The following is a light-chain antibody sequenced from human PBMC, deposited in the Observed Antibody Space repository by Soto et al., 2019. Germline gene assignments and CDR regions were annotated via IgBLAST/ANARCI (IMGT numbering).Light chain of an antibody. CDR1: QSVGSSY. Sequence: EIVLTQSPGTLSLSPGERATLSCRASQSVGSSYLAWYQQRPGQAPRLLIYGTSSRATDIPDRFSGSGSGTEFTLTITRLEPEDSAVYYCQQHDDAPFTFGPGTKVDLK. V-gene: IGKV3-20*01. J-gene: IGKJ3*01. CDR3: QQHDDAPFT. CDR2: GTS.